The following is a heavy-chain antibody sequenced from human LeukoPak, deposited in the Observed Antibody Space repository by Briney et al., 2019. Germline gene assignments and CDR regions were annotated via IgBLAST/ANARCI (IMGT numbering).Heavy chain of an antibody. CDR1: GDSVPSNSAA. CDR3: ARDVDEDCSGGSCYSGSYYYYGMDV. V-gene: IGHV6-1*01. J-gene: IGHJ6*02. Sequence: SQTLSLTCAISGDSVPSNSAAWNWIRQSPSRGLEWLGRTYYRSKWYNDYAVSVKSRITINPDTSKNQFSLQLNSVTPEDTAVYYCARDVDEDCSGGSCYSGSYYYYGMDVWGQGTTVTVSS. CDR2: TYYRSKWYN. D-gene: IGHD2-15*01.